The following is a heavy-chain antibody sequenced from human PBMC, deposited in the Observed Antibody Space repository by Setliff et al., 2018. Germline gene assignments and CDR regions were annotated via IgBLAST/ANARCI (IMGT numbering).Heavy chain of an antibody. CDR2: IKSRTDGGTA. CDR3: VRWVDGKADY. V-gene: IGHV3-15*01. Sequence: PGGSLRLSCAASGFTFSNAWMSWVRQAPGKGLEWVGRIKSRTDGGTADYVVPVKGRFTISRDDSKNTLYLQMGSLRPEDMAVYYCVRWVDGKADYWGQGTLVTVSS. J-gene: IGHJ4*02. CDR1: GFTFSNAW.